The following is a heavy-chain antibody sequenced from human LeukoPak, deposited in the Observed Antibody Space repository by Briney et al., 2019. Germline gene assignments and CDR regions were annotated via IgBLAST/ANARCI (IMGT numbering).Heavy chain of an antibody. V-gene: IGHV3-7*01. J-gene: IGHJ4*02. CDR2: INQGGSRL. Sequence: GGSLILSCAGSGFTFGRYWMSWVRQAPGKGLEWVASINQGGSRLHYLDSVTGRFIISRDDAQNSLFLQMTRLRVDDTAVYYCARLKDDVTKLDYWGQGTLVSVSS. CDR3: ARLKDDVTKLDY. D-gene: IGHD2-8*01. CDR1: GFTFGRYW.